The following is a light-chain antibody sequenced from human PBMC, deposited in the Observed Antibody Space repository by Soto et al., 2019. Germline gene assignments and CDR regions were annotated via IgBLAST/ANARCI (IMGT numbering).Light chain of an antibody. CDR1: SSDVGGYSY. J-gene: IGLJ2*01. V-gene: IGLV2-14*01. CDR3: SSYTSSSSVVV. CDR2: EVS. Sequence: QSALTQPASVSGSPGQSITISCTGTSSDVGGYSYVSWYQQHPGKATKLMIYEVSYRPSGVSNRFSGSKSGNTASLTISGLQAEDEADYYCSSYTSSSSVVVIGGGTKLTVL.